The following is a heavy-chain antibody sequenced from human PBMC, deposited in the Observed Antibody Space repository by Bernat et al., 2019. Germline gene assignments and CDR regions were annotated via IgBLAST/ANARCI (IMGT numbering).Heavy chain of an antibody. J-gene: IGHJ6*04. CDR2: IWYDGSNK. CDR1: GFTFSSHG. V-gene: IGHV3-33*01. Sequence: QVQLVDSGGGVVQPGSSLRLSCAASGFTFSSHGMHWVRQAPGKGLEWVAIIWYDGSNKYYADSVKGRFTISRDNSKNTVSLQMNSLEPEDTAVYFFARDGNSGWPHHWMDVWGKGTTVTVPS. CDR3: ARDGNSGWPHHWMDV. D-gene: IGHD6-19*01.